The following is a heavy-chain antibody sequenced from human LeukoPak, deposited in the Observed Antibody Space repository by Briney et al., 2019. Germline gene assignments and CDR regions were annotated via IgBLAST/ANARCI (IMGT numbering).Heavy chain of an antibody. CDR1: AFTFSNYW. CDR2: IKQDGSEK. V-gene: IGHV3-7*03. D-gene: IGHD6-25*01. CDR3: ARGSGWLDY. Sequence: GGSLRLSCAASAFTFSNYWMSWVRQAPGKGLEWVANIKQDGSEKKYVESVKGRFTISRDNAKHSLYLQMNSLGVDDMAVYYCARGSGWLDYWGQGTLVTVSS. J-gene: IGHJ4*02.